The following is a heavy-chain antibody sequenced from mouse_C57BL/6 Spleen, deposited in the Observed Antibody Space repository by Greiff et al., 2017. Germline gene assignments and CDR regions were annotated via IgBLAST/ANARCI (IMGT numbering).Heavy chain of an antibody. V-gene: IGHV1-81*01. J-gene: IGHJ3*01. CDR1: GYTFTSYG. Sequence: QVQLQQSGAELARPGASVKLSCKASGYTFTSYGISWVKQRTGQGLEWIGEIYPRSGNTYYNEKFKGKATLTADKSSSTAYMELRSLTSDDSAVYFCARDSTPFAYWGQGTLVTVSA. CDR3: ARDSTPFAY. CDR2: IYPRSGNT. D-gene: IGHD2-1*01.